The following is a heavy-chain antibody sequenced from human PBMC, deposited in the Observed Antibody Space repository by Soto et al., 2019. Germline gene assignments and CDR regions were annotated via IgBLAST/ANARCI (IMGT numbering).Heavy chain of an antibody. V-gene: IGHV3-53*01. CDR1: GFSVSSEY. Sequence: GGSLRLSCAASGFSVSSEYMSWVRQGLGKGLEWVSVIYSGGSTYYAGSLKGRFTISRDTSTNTLHLQMNSLSADDTAVYYCARASGSRFFDYWGQGTLVTAPQ. D-gene: IGHD1-26*01. CDR2: IYSGGST. CDR3: ARASGSRFFDY. J-gene: IGHJ4*02.